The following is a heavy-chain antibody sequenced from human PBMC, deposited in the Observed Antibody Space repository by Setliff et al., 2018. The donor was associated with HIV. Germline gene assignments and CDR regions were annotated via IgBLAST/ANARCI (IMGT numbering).Heavy chain of an antibody. CDR3: ARFLGGITMIVVVISGWFDP. D-gene: IGHD3-22*01. J-gene: IGHJ5*02. V-gene: IGHV1-2*02. CDR1: GYTFTGYY. CDR2: INPNSGGT. Sequence: ASVKVSCKASGYTFTGYYMHWVRQAPGQGLEWMGWINPNSGGTDYAQKFQGRVTMTRDTSISTAYMEVHRLRSDDTAVYYCARFLGGITMIVVVISGWFDPWGQGTLVTVSS.